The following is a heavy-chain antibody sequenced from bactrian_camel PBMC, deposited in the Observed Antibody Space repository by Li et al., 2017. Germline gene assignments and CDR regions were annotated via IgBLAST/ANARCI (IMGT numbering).Heavy chain of an antibody. CDR3: AAKSDNSNIVLDADEYRY. D-gene: IGHD4*01. CDR2: FETDGTT. J-gene: IGHJ4*01. V-gene: IGHV3S53*01. Sequence: HVQLVESGGGSVQAGGSLRLSCATSGFTFSLWSIAWFRQAPGKEREGVAAFETDGTTSYHDSVKDRFTISKDISNNTLYLQMNGLKPEDTAVYFCAAKSDNSNIVLDADEYRYWGQGTQVTVS. CDR1: GFTFSLWS.